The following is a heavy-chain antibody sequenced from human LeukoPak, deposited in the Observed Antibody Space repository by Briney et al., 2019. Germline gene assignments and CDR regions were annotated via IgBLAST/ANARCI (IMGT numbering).Heavy chain of an antibody. CDR2: ISGSGGST. D-gene: IGHD3-22*01. Sequence: PGGSLRLSCGASGFPSSSYAMSWVRQAPGKGLEWVSAISGSGGSTYYADSVKGRFTISRDNSKNTLYLQMNSLRAEDTAVYYCAKEELTYYYDSSGYLDAFDIWGQGTMVTVSS. CDR3: AKEELTYYYDSSGYLDAFDI. CDR1: GFPSSSYA. V-gene: IGHV3-23*01. J-gene: IGHJ3*02.